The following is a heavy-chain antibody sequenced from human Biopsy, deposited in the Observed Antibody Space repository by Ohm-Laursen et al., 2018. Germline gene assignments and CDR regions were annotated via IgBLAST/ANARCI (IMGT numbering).Heavy chain of an antibody. CDR1: GFTFSSYA. V-gene: IGHV3-23*01. D-gene: IGHD2-21*02. CDR3: ALAAAQTVTHFDY. CDR2: ISGNSDII. J-gene: IGHJ4*02. Sequence: SLRLSCAASGFTFSSYAMTWFRQAPGQGLGWVSTISGNSDIIYDTDSVKGRFTISRVNSKNTLYLQMNSLRADDTAVYYCALAAAQTVTHFDYWGQGTLVTVSS.